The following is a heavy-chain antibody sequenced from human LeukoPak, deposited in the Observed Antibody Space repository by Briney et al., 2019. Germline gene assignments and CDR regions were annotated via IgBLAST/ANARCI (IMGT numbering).Heavy chain of an antibody. J-gene: IGHJ6*03. CDR3: ARHLYYYYMDV. V-gene: IGHV4-59*08. Sequence: SETLSLTCTVSGGSISSYYWSWIRQPPGKGLEWIGYIYYSGSTNYNPSLKSRVTISVDTSKNQFSLKLSSVTAADTAVYYCARHLYYYYMDVWGKGTTATVSS. CDR1: GGSISSYY. CDR2: IYYSGST.